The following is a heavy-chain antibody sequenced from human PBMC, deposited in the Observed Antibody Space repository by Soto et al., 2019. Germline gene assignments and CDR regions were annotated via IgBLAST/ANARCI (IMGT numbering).Heavy chain of an antibody. CDR2: IWYDGSNK. J-gene: IGHJ6*02. CDR1: GFTFSSYG. D-gene: IGHD2-2*02. Sequence: GGSLRLSCAASGFTFSSYGMHWVRQAPGKGLEWVAVIWYDGSNKYYADSVKGRFTISRDNSKNTLYLQMNSLRAEDTAVYYCARDQAVVPAAIYKVGRHGMDVWGQGTTVTVSS. V-gene: IGHV3-33*01. CDR3: ARDQAVVPAAIYKVGRHGMDV.